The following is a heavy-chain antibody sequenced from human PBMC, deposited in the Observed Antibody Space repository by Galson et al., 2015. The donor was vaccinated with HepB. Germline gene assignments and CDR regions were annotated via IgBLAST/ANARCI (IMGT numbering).Heavy chain of an antibody. J-gene: IGHJ6*02. CDR1: GGSISSGGYS. Sequence: TLSLTCAVSGGSISSGGYSWSWIRQPPGKGLEWIGYIYHSGSTYYNPSLKSRVTISVDRSKNQFSLKLSSVTAADTAVYYCARGTPGDHYYYGMDVWGQGTTVTVSS. CDR2: IYHSGST. CDR3: ARGTPGDHYYYGMDV. V-gene: IGHV4-30-2*01. D-gene: IGHD2-2*01.